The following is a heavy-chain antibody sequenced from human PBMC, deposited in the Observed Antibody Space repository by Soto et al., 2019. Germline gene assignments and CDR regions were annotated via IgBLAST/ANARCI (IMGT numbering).Heavy chain of an antibody. CDR1: GGSFSGYQ. CDR2: INHSGST. J-gene: IGHJ6*02. Sequence: SETLSLTCAVYGGSFSGYQWSWVRQAPGKGLEWIGEINHSGSTNYNPSLKSRVTISIDTSKNQFSLMLTSVTAADTAMYFCARYGEVTPRRYGMDVWGQGTTVTVSS. V-gene: IGHV4-34*01. CDR3: ARYGEVTPRRYGMDV. D-gene: IGHD3-16*01.